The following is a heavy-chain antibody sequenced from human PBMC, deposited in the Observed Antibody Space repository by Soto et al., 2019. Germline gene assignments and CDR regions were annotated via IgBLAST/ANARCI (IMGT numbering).Heavy chain of an antibody. Sequence: EVQLVESGGGLVQPGRSLRLSCAASGFTFDDYAMHWVRQAPGKGLEWVSGISWNSGSIGYADSVKGRFTISRNNAKNSLYRQMNSLRAEDTALYYCAKDKEMATMRYYFDYWGQGTLVTVSS. CDR1: GFTFDDYA. J-gene: IGHJ4*02. CDR3: AKDKEMATMRYYFDY. V-gene: IGHV3-9*01. D-gene: IGHD5-12*01. CDR2: ISWNSGSI.